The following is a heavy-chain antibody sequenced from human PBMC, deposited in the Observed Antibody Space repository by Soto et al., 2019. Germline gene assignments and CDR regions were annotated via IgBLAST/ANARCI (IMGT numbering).Heavy chain of an antibody. J-gene: IGHJ5*02. V-gene: IGHV4-31*03. D-gene: IGHD3-10*01. CDR1: GGSIRSGTYY. Sequence: QVQLQESGPGLVKPSQTLSLTCTVSGGSIRSGTYYWSWIRQHPGKGLEWIGYIYHSGSTYYNPSLERRVTISLDPSKNHFSLRLSSVTAADTAVYYCARSCGSGIYYGVTSNWFDPWGQGTLVTVSS. CDR3: ARSCGSGIYYGVTSNWFDP. CDR2: IYHSGST.